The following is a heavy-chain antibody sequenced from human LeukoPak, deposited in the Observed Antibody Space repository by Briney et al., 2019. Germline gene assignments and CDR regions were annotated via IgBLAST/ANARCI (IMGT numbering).Heavy chain of an antibody. CDR3: ARGEDYYGMDV. J-gene: IGHJ6*02. CDR1: GYTFTSYE. V-gene: IGHV1-8*01. CDR2: MNPNSGNT. Sequence: ASVKGSCKASGYTFTSYEINWVRQATGQGLEWMGWMNPNSGNTGYAQKFQGRVTMTRNTSISTAYMELSSLRSEDTAVYYCARGEDYYGMDVWGRGTTVTVSS.